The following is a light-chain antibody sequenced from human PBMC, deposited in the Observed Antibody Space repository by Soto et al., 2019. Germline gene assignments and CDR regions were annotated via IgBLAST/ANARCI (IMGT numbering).Light chain of an antibody. V-gene: IGKV3-20*01. Sequence: EIVMTQSPATLSVSPGERATLSCRASQSVSNNLTWYQQKPGPPPRLLIYGASSRATGIPDRFTGSGFGTDFTLTISRLAPEDLAVYYCQQYGGSPRTFGQGTKVDIK. CDR2: GAS. J-gene: IGKJ1*01. CDR3: QQYGGSPRT. CDR1: QSVSNN.